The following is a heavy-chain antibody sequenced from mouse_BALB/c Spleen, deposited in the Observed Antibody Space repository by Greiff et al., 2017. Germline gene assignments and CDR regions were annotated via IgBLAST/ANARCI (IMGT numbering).Heavy chain of an antibody. CDR2: ISDGGSYT. CDR3: ARDGDSSGYYFDY. Sequence: EVMLVESGGGLVKPGGSLKLSCAASGFTFSDYYMYWVRQTPEKRLEWVATISDGGSYTYYPDSVKGRFTISRDNAKNNLYLQMSSLKSEDTAMYYCARDGDSSGYYFDYWGQGTTLTVSS. J-gene: IGHJ2*01. D-gene: IGHD3-2*01. V-gene: IGHV5-4*02. CDR1: GFTFSDYY.